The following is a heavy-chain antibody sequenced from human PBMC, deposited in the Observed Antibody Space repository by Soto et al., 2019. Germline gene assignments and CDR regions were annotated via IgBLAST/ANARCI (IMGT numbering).Heavy chain of an antibody. CDR3: VRERYSGSHYGLIDY. Sequence: QVYLVESGGGVVQPGRSLRLSCAASEFTFSSYGMHWVRQAPGKGLEWVAVIWNDGSYKYYADSVKGRFTISRDNSKNTLYLQMDSLRAEDTAMYYCVRERYSGSHYGLIDYWGQGTLVTVSS. D-gene: IGHD1-26*01. CDR1: EFTFSSYG. CDR2: IWNDGSYK. V-gene: IGHV3-33*01. J-gene: IGHJ4*02.